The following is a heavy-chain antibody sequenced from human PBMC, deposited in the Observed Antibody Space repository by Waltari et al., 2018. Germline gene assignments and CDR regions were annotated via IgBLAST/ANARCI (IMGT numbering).Heavy chain of an antibody. CDR2: ISHDGSNK. D-gene: IGHD5-12*01. Sequence: QFQLVESGGGVFQPGRPLRRSCAASGFLFVTCNMPWVRQAPGQGLQWVAAISHDGSNKDYADSVKSRFTVSRDNSNNTLYLQINSLRADDTGIYFCVKYSGFDYFFDYWGQGTLVTVSS. CDR1: GFLFVTCN. V-gene: IGHV3-30*18. J-gene: IGHJ4*02. CDR3: VKYSGFDYFFDY.